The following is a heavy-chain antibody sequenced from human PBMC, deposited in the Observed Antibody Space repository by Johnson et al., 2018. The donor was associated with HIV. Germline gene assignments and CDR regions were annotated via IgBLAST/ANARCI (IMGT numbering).Heavy chain of an antibody. J-gene: IGHJ3*02. D-gene: IGHD5-24*01. CDR2: IKSKTDGGTT. V-gene: IGHV3-15*01. CDR3: ARGEEMATILI. Sequence: VQLVESGGGVVQPGRSLRLSCAVSGFTFSNAWMSWVRQAPGKGLEWVGRIKSKTDGGTTDYAAPVKGRFTISRDDSKDTLYLQMNSLRAEDTAVYYCARGEEMATILIWGQGTMVTVSS. CDR1: GFTFSNAW.